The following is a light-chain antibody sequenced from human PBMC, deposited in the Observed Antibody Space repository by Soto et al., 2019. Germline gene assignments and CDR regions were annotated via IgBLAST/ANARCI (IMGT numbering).Light chain of an antibody. CDR2: DAS. J-gene: IGKJ1*01. CDR1: QSVTGN. V-gene: IGKV3D-15*01. CDR3: QQYNNWPTWT. Sequence: EIVLTQSPGTLSLSPGERATLSCRASQSVTGNYLAWYQQKPGRAPRLLIYDASNRATGIPARFSGSGSGTDFTLTISSLQSEDFAVYYCQQYNNWPTWTFGQGTKVDIK.